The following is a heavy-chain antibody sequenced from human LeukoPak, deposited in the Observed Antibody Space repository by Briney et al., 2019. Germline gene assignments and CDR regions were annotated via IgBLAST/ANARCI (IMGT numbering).Heavy chain of an antibody. J-gene: IGHJ3*02. CDR3: ARDRVAAAGESDAFDI. CDR2: ISAYNGNT. V-gene: IGHV1-18*01. Sequence: ASVKVSCKPSGYTFTSYGISWVRQAPGQGLEWMGWISAYNGNTNYAQKLQGRVTMTTDTSTSTAYMELRSLGSDDTAVYYCARDRVAAAGESDAFDIWGQGTMVTVSS. D-gene: IGHD6-13*01. CDR1: GYTFTSYG.